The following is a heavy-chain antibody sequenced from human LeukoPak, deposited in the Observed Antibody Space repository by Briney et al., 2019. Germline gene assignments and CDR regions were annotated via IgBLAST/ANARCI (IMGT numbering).Heavy chain of an antibody. CDR2: FDPEDGET. Sequence: ASVKVSCKVSGYTLTESSMHWVRQAPGKGLEWMGGFDPEDGETIYAQKFQGRVTMTEDTSTDTAYMELSSLRSEDTAVYYCATVKLGRGSGWSPSFDYWGQGTLVTVSS. CDR3: ATVKLGRGSGWSPSFDY. CDR1: GYTLTESS. D-gene: IGHD6-19*01. V-gene: IGHV1-24*01. J-gene: IGHJ4*02.